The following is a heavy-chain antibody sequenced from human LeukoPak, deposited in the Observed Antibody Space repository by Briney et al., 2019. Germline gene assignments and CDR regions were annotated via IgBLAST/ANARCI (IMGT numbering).Heavy chain of an antibody. Sequence: SETLSLTCTVSGGSISSSSYYWGWIRQPPGKGLEWIGSIYYSGSTYYNPSLKSRVTISVDTSKNQFSLKLSSVTAADTAVYYCASQSPLMGALGAFDIWGQGTMVTVSS. J-gene: IGHJ3*02. CDR3: ASQSPLMGALGAFDI. D-gene: IGHD1-26*01. V-gene: IGHV4-39*07. CDR2: IYYSGST. CDR1: GGSISSSSYY.